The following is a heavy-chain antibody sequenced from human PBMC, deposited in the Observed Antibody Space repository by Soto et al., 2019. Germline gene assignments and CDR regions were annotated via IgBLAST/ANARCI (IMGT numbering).Heavy chain of an antibody. J-gene: IGHJ4*02. V-gene: IGHV1-18*01. CDR3: ARSYCSGGSCHLAPDY. CDR2: ISAYNGNT. CDR1: GYTFTSYG. D-gene: IGHD2-15*01. Sequence: ASVKVSCKASGYTFTSYGISWVRQAPGQGLEWMGWISAYNGNTNYAQKLQGRVTMTTDTSTSTAYVELRSLRSDDTAVYFCARSYCSGGSCHLAPDYWGQGTQVTVSS.